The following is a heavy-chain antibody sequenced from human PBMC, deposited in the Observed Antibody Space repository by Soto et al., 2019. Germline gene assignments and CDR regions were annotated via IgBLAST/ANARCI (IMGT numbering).Heavy chain of an antibody. Sequence: SVPLSVTCTVASGSIRSSSFYCVWTRQPPGKGLEWIGSIYYSGSTYYNPPLKSRVTISVDTSKNQFSLKLSSVTAADTSVYYCARGDDFWSGYSNYWRQGTLVTVS. D-gene: IGHD3-3*01. CDR1: SGSIRSSSFY. CDR3: ARGDDFWSGYSNY. CDR2: IYYSGST. V-gene: IGHV4-39*01. J-gene: IGHJ4*02.